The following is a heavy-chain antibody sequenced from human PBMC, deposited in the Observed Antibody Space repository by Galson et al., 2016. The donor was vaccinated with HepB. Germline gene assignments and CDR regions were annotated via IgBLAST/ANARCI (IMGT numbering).Heavy chain of an antibody. D-gene: IGHD2/OR15-2a*01. J-gene: IGHJ4*02. CDR2: DSMDGRRK. CDR3: AKRHEYCPPVGCSVDY. CDR1: GFILSNYG. Sequence: SLRLSCAGSGFILSNYGMHWVRQAPGKGLEWVAADSMDGRRKFYADSVKGRFTISRDNSNNMLFLQMSSLRPDDTAVYYCAKRHEYCPPVGCSVDYWGQGTLVSVSS. V-gene: IGHV3-30*18.